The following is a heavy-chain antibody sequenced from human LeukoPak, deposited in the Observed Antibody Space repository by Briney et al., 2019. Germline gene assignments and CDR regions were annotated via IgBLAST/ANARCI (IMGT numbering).Heavy chain of an antibody. Sequence: PGGSLRLSCAASGFTFSSYWMHWVRQAPGKGLVWVSRINSDGSSTSYADSVKGRFTISRDNAKNTLYLQMNSLRAEDTAVYYCARPTGYYYGSSGYMAWGQGTLVTVSS. CDR2: INSDGSST. J-gene: IGHJ5*02. V-gene: IGHV3-74*01. CDR3: ARPTGYYYGSSGYMA. D-gene: IGHD3-22*01. CDR1: GFTFSSYW.